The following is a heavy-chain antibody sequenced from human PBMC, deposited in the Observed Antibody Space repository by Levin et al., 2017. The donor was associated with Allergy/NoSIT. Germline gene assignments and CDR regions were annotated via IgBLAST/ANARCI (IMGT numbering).Heavy chain of an antibody. Sequence: SQTLSLTCAVYGGSFSGYYWSWIRQPPGKGLEWIGEINHSGSTNYNPSLKSRVTISVDTSKNQFSLKLSSVTAADTAVYYCARWVGKLELPPSKYNWFDPWGQGTLVTVSS. CDR2: INHSGST. J-gene: IGHJ5*02. V-gene: IGHV4-34*01. CDR3: ARWVGKLELPPSKYNWFDP. D-gene: IGHD1-7*01. CDR1: GGSFSGYY.